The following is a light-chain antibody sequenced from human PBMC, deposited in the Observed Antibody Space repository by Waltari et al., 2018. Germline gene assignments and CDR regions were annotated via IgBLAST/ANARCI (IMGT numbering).Light chain of an antibody. Sequence: EIVLTQSPATLSLSRGQRGTLSCRASQSVGGNLAWYQQKPGQAPRLLIYDASNRATGIPARFSGSGSGTDFTLTISSLEPEDFAVYYCQQRRTWPSITFGQGTRLEI. CDR3: QQRRTWPSIT. J-gene: IGKJ5*01. CDR1: QSVGGN. V-gene: IGKV3-11*01. CDR2: DAS.